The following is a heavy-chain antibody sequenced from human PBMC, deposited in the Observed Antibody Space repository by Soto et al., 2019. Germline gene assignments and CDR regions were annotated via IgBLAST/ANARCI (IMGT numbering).Heavy chain of an antibody. CDR1: GGSVSSGSHY. CDR3: PRDTSYDFWSGYVGFDP. D-gene: IGHD3-3*01. J-gene: IGHJ5*02. V-gene: IGHV4-61*03. CDR2: IYYSGST. Sequence: SETLSLTCTVSGGSVSSGSHYWSWIRQPPGKGLEWIGNIYYSGSTKYNPSLKSRVTISVDRSRNHFSLNLRSVTTADTGLYYCPRDTSYDFWSGYVGFDPWGKGTLVTVST.